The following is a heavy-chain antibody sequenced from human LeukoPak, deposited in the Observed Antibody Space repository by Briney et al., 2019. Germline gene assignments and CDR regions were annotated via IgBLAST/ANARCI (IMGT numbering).Heavy chain of an antibody. Sequence: GESLRLSCAASGFTFSNYWMHWVRQAPGKGLVWVSRINRDGSNTVYADSVKGRFPISRDNAKNTLYLQMNSLRAEDTAVYYCARDRSGFYSVDHWGQGTLVIVSS. CDR2: INRDGSNT. CDR1: GFTFSNYW. J-gene: IGHJ4*02. V-gene: IGHV3-74*01. D-gene: IGHD5-12*01. CDR3: ARDRSGFYSVDH.